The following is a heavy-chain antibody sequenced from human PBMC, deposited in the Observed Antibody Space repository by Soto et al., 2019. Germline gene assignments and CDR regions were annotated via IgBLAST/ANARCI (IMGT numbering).Heavy chain of an antibody. D-gene: IGHD3-16*01. CDR3: TMTGGSPGNGMDV. CDR2: IWYDGSNK. J-gene: IGHJ6*02. CDR1: GFTFSSYG. V-gene: IGHV3-33*01. Sequence: GGSLRLSCAASGFTFSSYGMHWVRQAPGKGLEWVAVIWYDGSNKYYADSVKGRFTISRDNSKNTLYLQMNSLRAEDTAVYYCTMTGGSPGNGMDVWGQGTTVTGSS.